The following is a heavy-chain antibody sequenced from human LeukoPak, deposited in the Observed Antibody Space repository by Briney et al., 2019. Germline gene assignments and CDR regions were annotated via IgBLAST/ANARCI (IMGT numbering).Heavy chain of an antibody. Sequence: GESLKISCKGSGYSFTSYWIGWVRQMPGKGLEWMGIIYPGDSDTRYNPSFQGQVTISADKSISTAYLQWSSLKASDTAMYSRARSRSSWWYFDSWGQGTLVTVSS. V-gene: IGHV5-51*01. CDR1: GYSFTSYW. CDR2: IYPGDSDT. J-gene: IGHJ4*02. D-gene: IGHD6-13*01. CDR3: ARSRSSWWYFDS.